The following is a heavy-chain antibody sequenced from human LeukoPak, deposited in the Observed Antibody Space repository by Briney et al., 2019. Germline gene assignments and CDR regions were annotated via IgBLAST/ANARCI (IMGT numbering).Heavy chain of an antibody. J-gene: IGHJ4*02. CDR1: GFIFSSYG. Sequence: PGGSLRLSCAASGFIFSSYGMYWVRQAPGKGLEWVAVIWYGGSNKYYADSVKGRFTISRDNSKNTLYLQMNSLRAEDTAVYYCARDLSRGDVVAVPSALFDYWGQGTLVTVSS. CDR2: IWYGGSNK. CDR3: ARDLSRGDVVAVPSALFDY. V-gene: IGHV3-33*01. D-gene: IGHD2-2*01.